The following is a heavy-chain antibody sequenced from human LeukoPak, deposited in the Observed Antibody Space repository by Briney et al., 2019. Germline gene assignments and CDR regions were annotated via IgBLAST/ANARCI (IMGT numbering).Heavy chain of an antibody. CDR3: ARQYSDDSSGYYFAY. V-gene: IGHV4-59*08. CDR1: GGSISSYY. CDR2: TYYSGST. J-gene: IGHJ4*02. Sequence: PSETLSLTCTVSGGSISSYYWSWIRQPPGMGLEWIGDTYYSGSTNYNPSLKSRVTISVATSKNQFSLKLSSVTAADTAVYYCARQYSDDSSGYYFAYWGQGTLVTASS. D-gene: IGHD3-22*01.